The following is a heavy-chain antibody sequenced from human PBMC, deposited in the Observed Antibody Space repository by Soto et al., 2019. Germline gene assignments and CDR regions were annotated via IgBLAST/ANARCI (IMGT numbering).Heavy chain of an antibody. Sequence: PGGSLRLSCAASGFTFRDYYMSWIRQAPGKGLEWVSYISSSSSYTNYADSVKGRFTISRDNAKNSLYLQMNSLRADDTAVYSCARGTEYFDYWGQGTLVTVSS. CDR3: ARGTEYFDY. CDR2: ISSSSSYT. D-gene: IGHD2-21*02. V-gene: IGHV3-11*05. J-gene: IGHJ4*02. CDR1: GFTFRDYY.